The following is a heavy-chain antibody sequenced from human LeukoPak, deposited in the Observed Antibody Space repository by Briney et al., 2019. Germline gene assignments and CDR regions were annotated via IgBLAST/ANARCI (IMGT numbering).Heavy chain of an antibody. CDR1: GFTVSSNY. J-gene: IGHJ3*02. CDR2: IYSGGST. CDR3: AKDRKQWLHAVDI. V-gene: IGHV3-53*01. D-gene: IGHD6-19*01. Sequence: PGGSLRLSCAASGFTVSSNYTSWVRQAPGKGLEWVSVIYSGGSTYYADSVKGRFTISRDNSKNTLYLQMNSLRAEDTAVYYCAKDRKQWLHAVDIWGQGTLVTVSS.